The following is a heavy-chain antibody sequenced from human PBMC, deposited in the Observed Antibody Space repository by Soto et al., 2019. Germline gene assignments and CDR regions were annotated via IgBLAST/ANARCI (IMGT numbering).Heavy chain of an antibody. D-gene: IGHD2-2*01. CDR1: GFTFSSNW. CDR2: IRQDGSEI. CDR3: AREVVVSRGVSYFGY. V-gene: IGHV3-7*04. J-gene: IGHJ4*02. Sequence: PWGSLRLSCVGSGFTFSSNWMTWVRQAPGKGLEWVANIRQDGSEINYVDSVKGRFTISRDNTKNSLYLQMNSLRAEDTAIYYCAREVVVSRGVSYFGYWGPGTLVTVSS.